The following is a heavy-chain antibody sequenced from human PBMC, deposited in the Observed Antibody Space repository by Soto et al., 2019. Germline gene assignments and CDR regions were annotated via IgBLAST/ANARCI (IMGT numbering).Heavy chain of an antibody. D-gene: IGHD6-19*01. CDR2: ISAYNGNT. V-gene: IGHV1-18*01. Sequence: QVQLVQSGAEVKKPGASVKVSCKASGYTFTSYGISWVRQAPGQGLEWMGWISAYNGNTNYAQKLQGRVTMTTDTSKSTAYMELRKLRYDDTAVYYCARGNVYSSGWYLPARDAFDIWGQGTMVTVSS. CDR1: GYTFTSYG. CDR3: ARGNVYSSGWYLPARDAFDI. J-gene: IGHJ3*02.